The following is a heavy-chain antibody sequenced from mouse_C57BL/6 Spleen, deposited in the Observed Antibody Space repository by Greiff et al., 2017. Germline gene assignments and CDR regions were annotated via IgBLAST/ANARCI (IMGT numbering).Heavy chain of an antibody. J-gene: IGHJ4*01. CDR2: IDPSDSYT. CDR3: ARGDYGSAMDY. CDR1: GYTFTSYW. V-gene: IGHV1-69*01. Sequence: QVQLQQPGAELVMPGASVKLSCKASGYTFTSYWMHWVKQRPGQGLEWIGEIDPSDSYTNYNQKFPGKSTLTVDKSSSTAYMQRSRRTSEDSAVYYCARGDYGSAMDYWGQRTSVTVSS. D-gene: IGHD1-1*01.